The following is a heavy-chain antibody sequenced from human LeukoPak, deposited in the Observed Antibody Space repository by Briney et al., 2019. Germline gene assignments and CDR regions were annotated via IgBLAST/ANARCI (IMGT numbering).Heavy chain of an antibody. Sequence: ASVKVSCKASGYTSTSPGINWVRQATGRGLEWLGWMNPRDNTGYAQKFQGRVTLTRDKSINTAYMELRSLRSDDTAVYYCARDDAEAVARYWGQGTLVTVSS. CDR1: GYTSTSPG. D-gene: IGHD6-19*01. J-gene: IGHJ4*02. CDR3: ARDDAEAVARY. V-gene: IGHV1-8*01. CDR2: MNPRDNT.